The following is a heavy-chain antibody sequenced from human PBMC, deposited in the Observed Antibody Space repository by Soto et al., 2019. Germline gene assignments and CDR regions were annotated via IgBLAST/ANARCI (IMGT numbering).Heavy chain of an antibody. CDR1: GFSFSSYE. V-gene: IGHV3-48*03. CDR2: ISSSGSDT. CDR3: ASLSGSYGFDP. D-gene: IGHD1-26*01. Sequence: LRLSCAGSGFSFSSYEMNWVRQAPGKGLEWVSYISSSGSDTYYADSVKARFTISRDNAQNSLYLQMTRLRAEDTAIYYCASLSGSYGFDPWGQGTLVTVSS. J-gene: IGHJ5*02.